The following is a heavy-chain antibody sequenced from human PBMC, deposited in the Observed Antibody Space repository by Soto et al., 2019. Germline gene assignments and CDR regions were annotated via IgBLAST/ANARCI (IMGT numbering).Heavy chain of an antibody. D-gene: IGHD3-22*01. V-gene: IGHV4-4*02. CDR3: ARTTLDSSGPLLDY. Sequence: SETLSLTCAVSGGSISSSNWWSWVRQPPGKGLEWIGEIYHSGSTNYNPSLKSRVTISVDKSKNQFSLKLSSVTAADTAVYYCARTTLDSSGPLLDYWGQGTLVTVSS. CDR2: IYHSGST. J-gene: IGHJ4*02. CDR1: GGSISSSNW.